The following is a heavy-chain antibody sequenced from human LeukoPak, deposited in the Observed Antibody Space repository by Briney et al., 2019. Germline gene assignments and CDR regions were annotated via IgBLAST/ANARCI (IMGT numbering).Heavy chain of an antibody. CDR1: GFTFDDYG. CDR2: INSDGSST. J-gene: IGHJ4*02. Sequence: GGSLRLSCAASGFTFDDYGMSWVRHAPGKGLVWVSRINSDGSSTSYADSVKGRFTISRDNAKNTLYLQMNSLRAEDTAVYYCARVNGRSSSWYDYWGQGTLVTVSS. CDR3: ARVNGRSSSWYDY. V-gene: IGHV3-74*01. D-gene: IGHD6-13*01.